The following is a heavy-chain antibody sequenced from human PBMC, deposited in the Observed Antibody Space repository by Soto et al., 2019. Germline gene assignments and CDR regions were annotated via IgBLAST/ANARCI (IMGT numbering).Heavy chain of an antibody. CDR1: GFTFSDYY. V-gene: IGHV3-11*01. J-gene: IGHJ4*02. CDR3: ARESNWNGPTDFDY. D-gene: IGHD1-20*01. Sequence: GGSLRLSCAASGFTFSDYYMSWIRQAPGKGLEWVSYISSSGSTTYYADSVKGRFTISRDNSKNSLYLQMNSLRAEDTAVYYCARESNWNGPTDFDYWGQGTLVTVSS. CDR2: ISSSGSTT.